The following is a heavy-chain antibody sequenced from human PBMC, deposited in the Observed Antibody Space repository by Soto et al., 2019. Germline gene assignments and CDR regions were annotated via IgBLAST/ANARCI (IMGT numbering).Heavy chain of an antibody. CDR3: ASDPYDRSGRDAIHI. D-gene: IGHD3-22*01. J-gene: IGHJ3*02. V-gene: IGHV4-59*01. CDR2: IYHSGST. CDR1: GGSISSYY. Sequence: PSETLSLTCTVSGGSISSYYWSWIRRPPGKGLEWIGYIYHSGSTSYNLSLKSRVTISVDTSKNQFSLNLRSVTAADTAVYYCASDPYDRSGRDAIHISGQATIVTVSS.